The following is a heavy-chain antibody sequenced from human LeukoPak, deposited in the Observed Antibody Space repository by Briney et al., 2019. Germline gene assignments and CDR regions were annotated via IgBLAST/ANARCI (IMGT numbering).Heavy chain of an antibody. CDR1: GGSISSGDYY. D-gene: IGHD1-26*01. CDR3: ARDSLYSGSFDY. Sequence: SQTLSLTCTVSGGSISSGDYYWSWMRQPPGKGLEWIGYIYYSGSTYYNPSLKSRGTISVDTSRNQFSLKLSSVTAADTAVYYCARDSLYSGSFDYWGQGTLVTVSS. CDR2: IYYSGST. J-gene: IGHJ4*02. V-gene: IGHV4-30-4*01.